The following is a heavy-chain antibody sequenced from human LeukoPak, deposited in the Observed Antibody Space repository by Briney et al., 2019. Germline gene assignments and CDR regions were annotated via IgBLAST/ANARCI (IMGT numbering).Heavy chain of an antibody. CDR1: GFTFSDHI. Sequence: GGSLRLSCAASGFTFSDHIMNWVRQLPGKRLEWVAYVSGSGSTVYYADSVKGRLTISRDNGKSSLYLQMNSLRVEDTALYYCVRQFASWGQGTLVTVSS. J-gene: IGHJ4*02. CDR3: VRQFAS. V-gene: IGHV3-48*01. CDR2: VSGSGSTV.